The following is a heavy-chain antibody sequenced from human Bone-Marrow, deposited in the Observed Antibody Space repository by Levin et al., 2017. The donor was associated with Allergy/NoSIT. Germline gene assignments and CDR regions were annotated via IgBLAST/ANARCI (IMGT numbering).Heavy chain of an antibody. CDR1: GGSISSGGYS. V-gene: IGHV4-30-2*01. CDR3: ARGATVTTAQTD. Sequence: SETLSLTCAVSGGSISSGGYSWSWIRQPPGKGLEWIGYIYHSGSTYYNPSLKSRVTISVDRSKNQFSLKLSSVTAAATAVYYCARGATVTTAQTDWGQGTLVTVSS. D-gene: IGHD4-17*01. CDR2: IYHSGST. J-gene: IGHJ4*02.